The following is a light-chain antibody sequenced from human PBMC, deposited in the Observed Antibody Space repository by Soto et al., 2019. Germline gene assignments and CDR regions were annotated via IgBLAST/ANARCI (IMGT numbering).Light chain of an antibody. V-gene: IGKV3-15*01. CDR1: QNVNSD. Sequence: EIVMTQSPATLSVSPGERATLSCRASQNVNSDLAWYQQKPGQAPRLLIHDASTRATGIPVRFSGSGSGTEFTLTISSLQSEDFAIYYCQQYNNWPLGFGGGTKVEIK. J-gene: IGKJ4*01. CDR3: QQYNNWPLG. CDR2: DAS.